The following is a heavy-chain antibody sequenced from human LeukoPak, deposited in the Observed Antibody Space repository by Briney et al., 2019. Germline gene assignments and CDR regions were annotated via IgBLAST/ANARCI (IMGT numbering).Heavy chain of an antibody. Sequence: GESLKISCKGSGYSFTSYWIGWVRQMPGKGLEWMGIIYPGDSDTRYSPSFQGQVTISADKSISTAYLQWSSLKASDTAMYYCARRGGSYDFPDAFDIWGQGTMVTVSS. D-gene: IGHD1-26*01. CDR1: GYSFTSYW. CDR2: IYPGDSDT. V-gene: IGHV5-51*01. J-gene: IGHJ3*02. CDR3: ARRGGSYDFPDAFDI.